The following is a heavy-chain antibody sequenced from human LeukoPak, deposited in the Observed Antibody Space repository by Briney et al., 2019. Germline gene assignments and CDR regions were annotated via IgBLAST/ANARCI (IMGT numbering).Heavy chain of an antibody. V-gene: IGHV4-4*07. D-gene: IGHD7-27*01. CDR2: IYTSGNT. Sequence: SETLSLTCTVSDGSISSYHWSWIRQSAGKGLEWIGRIYTSGNTNYNPSLKSRVTISVDTSKKQFSLKLNSVTAADTAVYYCARGTLGIDWFDPWGQGTLVTVSS. CDR1: DGSISSYH. J-gene: IGHJ5*02. CDR3: ARGTLGIDWFDP.